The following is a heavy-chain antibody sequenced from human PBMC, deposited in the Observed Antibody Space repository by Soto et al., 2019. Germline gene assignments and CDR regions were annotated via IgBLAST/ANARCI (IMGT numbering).Heavy chain of an antibody. D-gene: IGHD6-19*01. CDR1: GFTFSENY. Sequence: PGGSLRLSCAASGFTFSENYMTWIRQAPGRGLEWVAYISDSGNIIYYADSVQGRFTVSRDNAKNSLYLQMNSLSAEDTAVYYCARRTRGAGWFDPWGQGTLVTVSS. V-gene: IGHV3-11*01. J-gene: IGHJ5*02. CDR3: ARRTRGAGWFDP. CDR2: ISDSGNII.